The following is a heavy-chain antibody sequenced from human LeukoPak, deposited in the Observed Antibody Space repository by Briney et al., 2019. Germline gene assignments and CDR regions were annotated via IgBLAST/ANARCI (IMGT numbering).Heavy chain of an antibody. D-gene: IGHD4-23*01. Sequence: PSETLSLTXTVSGFSISSGYYWGWIRQPPGKGLERIGSIYHSGNTYYNPSLKSRLTISIDTSKNQFSLTLSSVTAADTAVYYCARAELDYGGNSPPDYFDYWGQGTLVTVSS. J-gene: IGHJ4*02. V-gene: IGHV4-38-2*02. CDR1: GFSISSGYY. CDR2: IYHSGNT. CDR3: ARAELDYGGNSPPDYFDY.